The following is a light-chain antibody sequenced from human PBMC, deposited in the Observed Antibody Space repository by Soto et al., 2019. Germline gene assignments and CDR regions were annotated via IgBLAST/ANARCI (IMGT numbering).Light chain of an antibody. Sequence: EIVLTQSPGTLSLSPGERATLSCRASQTINSKFFAWYQQKPGQSPRLLIYGTSTRATGIPDRFSGSGSGTDFTLTINRLEPEDFAVYYCQQFSTSPFTFGQGTELETK. CDR1: QTINSKF. V-gene: IGKV3-20*01. CDR3: QQFSTSPFT. J-gene: IGKJ2*01. CDR2: GTS.